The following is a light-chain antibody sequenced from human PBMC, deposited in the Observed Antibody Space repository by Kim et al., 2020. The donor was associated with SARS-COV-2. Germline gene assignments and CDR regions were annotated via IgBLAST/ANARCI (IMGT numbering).Light chain of an antibody. CDR2: DAS. V-gene: IGKV3-15*01. CDR3: QQYKSWPLT. Sequence: LAPGERATLSCRASQSVIANVAWYQQKPGQAPRLLIYDASTRATGIPARFSGTGSGTEFSLTISSLQSEDCAVYYCQQYKSWPLTFGGGTKVEIK. CDR1: QSVIAN. J-gene: IGKJ4*01.